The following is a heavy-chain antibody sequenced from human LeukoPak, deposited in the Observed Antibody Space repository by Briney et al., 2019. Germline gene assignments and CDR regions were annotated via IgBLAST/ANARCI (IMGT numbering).Heavy chain of an antibody. CDR1: GGSISSYY. J-gene: IGHJ4*02. CDR3: VRGEDGTGDYRPTYFDS. Sequence: SETLSLTCTVSGGSISSYYWSWIRQPPGKGLEWIGYIYYSGSTNYNPSLKSRVTISVDTSKNQFSLELSSVTAADTAVYYCVRGEDGTGDYRPTYFDSWGQGMLVTVSS. V-gene: IGHV4-59*12. D-gene: IGHD4-17*01. CDR2: IYYSGST.